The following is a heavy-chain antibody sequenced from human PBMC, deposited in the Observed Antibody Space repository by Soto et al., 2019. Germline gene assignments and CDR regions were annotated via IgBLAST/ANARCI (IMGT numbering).Heavy chain of an antibody. V-gene: IGHV3-11*01. CDR2: ISYSASSK. D-gene: IGHD2-21*02. CDR1: GFSFSDYY. CDR3: ARAAHMTEPRRGWFDS. Sequence: PGGSLRLSCAASGFSFSDYYMTWVRQAPGKGLEWVSYISYSASSKFFADSVKGRFTISSDNAQNSLYLQMNSLRAEDTAVYYCARAAHMTEPRRGWFDSWGLGTLVTVSS. J-gene: IGHJ5*01.